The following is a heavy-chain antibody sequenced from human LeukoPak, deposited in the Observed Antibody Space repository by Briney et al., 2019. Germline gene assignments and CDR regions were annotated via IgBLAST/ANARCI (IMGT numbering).Heavy chain of an antibody. CDR3: AKDEVGATIYYYYGMDV. CDR2: ISWNSGSI. CDR1: GFTFDDYA. D-gene: IGHD1-26*01. Sequence: PGGSLRLSCAASGFTFDDYAMHWVRHAPGKGLEWVSGISWNSGSIGYADSVKGRFTISRDNAKNSLYLQMNSLRAEDTALYYCAKDEVGATIYYYYGMDVWGQGTTVTVSS. J-gene: IGHJ6*02. V-gene: IGHV3-9*01.